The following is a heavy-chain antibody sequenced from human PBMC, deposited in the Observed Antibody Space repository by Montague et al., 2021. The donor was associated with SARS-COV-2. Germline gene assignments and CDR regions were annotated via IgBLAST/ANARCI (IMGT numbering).Heavy chain of an antibody. V-gene: IGHV4-34*01. CDR3: ARHVRSLMVRGPDFDY. CDR2: INHSGST. J-gene: IGHJ4*02. D-gene: IGHD3-10*01. CDR1: GGSFSGYY. Sequence: SETLSLTCAVYGGSFSGYYWSWIRQPPGKGLEWIGEINHSGSTNYNPSLKSRVTISVDTSKNQFSLKLSSVTAADTAVYYCARHVRSLMVRGPDFDYWGQGTLVTVSS.